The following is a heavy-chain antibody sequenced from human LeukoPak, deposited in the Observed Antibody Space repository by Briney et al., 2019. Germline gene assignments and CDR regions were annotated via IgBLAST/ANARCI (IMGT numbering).Heavy chain of an antibody. J-gene: IGHJ4*02. V-gene: IGHV4-61*09. CDR2: IYSSGST. Sequence: PSQTLSLICTVTGGSISSGDDYWSWIRQPAGKELEWVGHIYSSGSTNYNPSLKSRVTISVDTSKNQFSLKLSSVTAADTAVYYCARGSVAALDYWGQGTLVTVSS. CDR1: GGSISSGDDY. D-gene: IGHD2-15*01. CDR3: ARGSVAALDY.